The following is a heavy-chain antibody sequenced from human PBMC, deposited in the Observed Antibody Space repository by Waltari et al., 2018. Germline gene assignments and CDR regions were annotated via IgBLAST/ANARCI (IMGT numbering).Heavy chain of an antibody. J-gene: IGHJ4*02. V-gene: IGHV1-2*02. CDR3: ARGPSHGGFDY. Sequence: QVQVVQSGAEVKKPGASVSVSCRASGYTFIDYYMHWLRQAPGQGLEWRGWIKPKIGDTRSAQSCQGRVTMTRDTSINTVYMELRSLRSDDTAVYYCARGPSHGGFDYWGQGTLVTVSS. D-gene: IGHD3-16*01. CDR2: IKPKIGDT. CDR1: GYTFIDYY.